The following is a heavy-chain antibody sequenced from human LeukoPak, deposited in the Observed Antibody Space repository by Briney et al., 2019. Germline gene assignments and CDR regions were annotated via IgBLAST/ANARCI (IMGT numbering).Heavy chain of an antibody. CDR3: AKAQTPYDILTGFDY. V-gene: IGHV3-23*01. CDR1: GFTFSSYA. CDR2: ISGSGGST. Sequence: PGGSLRLSCAASGFTFSSYAMSWVRQAPGKGLEWASAISGSGGSTYYADSVKGRFTISRDNTKNTLYLQMNSLRAEDTAVYYCAKAQTPYDILTGFDYWGQGTLVTVSS. J-gene: IGHJ4*02. D-gene: IGHD3-9*01.